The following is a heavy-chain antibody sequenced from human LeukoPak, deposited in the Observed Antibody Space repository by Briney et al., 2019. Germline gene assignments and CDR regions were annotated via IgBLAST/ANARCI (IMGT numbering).Heavy chain of an antibody. Sequence: GGSLRLSCAASGFTFDDYAMHWVRQAPGKGLEWVSGISWNSGSIGYADSVKGRFTISRDNAKNSLYLQMNSLRAEDTAVYYCARLATTVTTPDFDYWGQGTLVTVSS. CDR1: GFTFDDYA. J-gene: IGHJ4*02. CDR2: ISWNSGSI. V-gene: IGHV3-9*01. CDR3: ARLATTVTTPDFDY. D-gene: IGHD4-17*01.